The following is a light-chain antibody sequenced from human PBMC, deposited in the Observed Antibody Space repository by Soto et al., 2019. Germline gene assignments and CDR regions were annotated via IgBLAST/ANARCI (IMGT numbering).Light chain of an antibody. CDR3: HQRQRWPRT. Sequence: EIVLTQSPGTLSFSSGERATLSFRASQSVRDRYLAWYQQKPGQPPSLLIYDTSTRATGVPDRFSGSGSGTDFTLTITSLEPEDFAFYYCHQRQRWPRTFGQGTKVDIK. CDR2: DTS. CDR1: QSVRDRY. V-gene: IGKV3D-20*02. J-gene: IGKJ1*01.